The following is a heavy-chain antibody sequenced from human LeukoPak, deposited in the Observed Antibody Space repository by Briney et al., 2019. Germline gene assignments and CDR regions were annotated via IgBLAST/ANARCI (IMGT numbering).Heavy chain of an antibody. CDR1: GGSISSYY. CDR2: IYYSGST. V-gene: IGHV4-59*01. J-gene: IGHJ6*02. Sequence: PSETPSLTCTVSGGSISSYYWSWIRQPPGKGLEWIGYIYYSGSTNYNPSLKSRVTISVDTSKNQFSLKLSSVTAADTAVYYCARAPEDYYGMDVWGQGTTVTVSS. CDR3: ARAPEDYYGMDV.